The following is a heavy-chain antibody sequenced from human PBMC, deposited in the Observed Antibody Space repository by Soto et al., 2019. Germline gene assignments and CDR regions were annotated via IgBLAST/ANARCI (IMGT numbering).Heavy chain of an antibody. D-gene: IGHD3-9*01. CDR3: ARKEKGGSLRYFDWLSYFDY. CDR2: INHSGST. J-gene: IGHJ4*02. V-gene: IGHV4-34*01. CDR1: GGSFSGYY. Sequence: LSLTCAVYGGSFSGYYWSWIRQPPGKGLEWIGEINHSGSTNYNPSLKSRVTISVDTSKNQFSLKLSSVTAADTAVYYCARKEKGGSLRYFDWLSYFDYWGQGTLVTVPQ.